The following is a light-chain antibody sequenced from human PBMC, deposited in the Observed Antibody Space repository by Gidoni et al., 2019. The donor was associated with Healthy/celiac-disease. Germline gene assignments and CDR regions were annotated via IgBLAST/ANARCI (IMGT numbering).Light chain of an antibody. CDR3: QQYYSTPPA. J-gene: IGKJ1*01. Sequence: DIVMTQSPDSLAVSLGERATINCKSSQSVLYSSNDKNYLAWYQQQPGQPPKLLLYWASTRESGVPDRFSGSGCGTDFTLTISSLQAEDGAVYYCQQYYSTPPAFGQGTKVEIE. V-gene: IGKV4-1*01. CDR1: QSVLYSSNDKNY. CDR2: WAS.